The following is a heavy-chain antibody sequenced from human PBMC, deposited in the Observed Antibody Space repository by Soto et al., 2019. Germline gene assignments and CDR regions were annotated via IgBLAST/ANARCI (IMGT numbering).Heavy chain of an antibody. CDR2: ISYDGSNT. Sequence: GCLLLSCSASGFTFSSYGMHWVRQAPGKGLEWVAVISYDGSNTYYLDSVKGRFTISRDNSKSTLSLQMDSLRPEDTAVYYCAKVSLVGATSEAYDYWGQGTLVTVYS. V-gene: IGHV3-30*18. CDR1: GFTFSSYG. J-gene: IGHJ4*02. D-gene: IGHD1-26*01. CDR3: AKVSLVGATSEAYDY.